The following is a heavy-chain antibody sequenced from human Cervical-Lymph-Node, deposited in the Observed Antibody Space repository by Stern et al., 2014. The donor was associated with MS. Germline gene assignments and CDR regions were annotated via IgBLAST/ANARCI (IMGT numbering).Heavy chain of an antibody. V-gene: IGHV1-18*01. CDR1: GYSFISSG. Sequence: QVQLGQSGSEVKKPGASVTVSCKAFGYSFISSGFSWVRQAPGQGLEWMGWIYGLNGNTDYAQQFLGRVVMTTDTSTDTAYMELRSLKSDDTAVYYCARDAGGGAEVDYWGQGTLVTVSS. CDR3: ARDAGGGAEVDY. CDR2: IYGLNGNT. J-gene: IGHJ4*02.